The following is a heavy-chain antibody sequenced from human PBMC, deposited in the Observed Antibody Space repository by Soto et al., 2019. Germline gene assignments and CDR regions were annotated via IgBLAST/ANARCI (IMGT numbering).Heavy chain of an antibody. J-gene: IGHJ6*02. D-gene: IGHD2-15*01. V-gene: IGHV3-33*01. CDR1: GFTFSSYG. CDR3: ARDRVVVTATHDYHYGMDV. CDR2: IWYDGSSK. Sequence: SLRLSCAASGFTFSSYGIHWVRQAPGKGLEWVAVIWYDGSSKDYPESVKGRFTISRDNSKSTLYLQMNSLRAEDTAVYFCARDRVVVTATHDYHYGMDVWGQGTTVTVSS.